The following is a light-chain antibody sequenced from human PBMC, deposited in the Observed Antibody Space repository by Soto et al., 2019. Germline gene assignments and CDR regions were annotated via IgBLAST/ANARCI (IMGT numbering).Light chain of an antibody. V-gene: IGKV3-20*01. CDR1: QSVISDY. CDR3: QQYGTPPFT. CDR2: GAS. J-gene: IGKJ2*01. Sequence: EIVLTQSPGTLSLSPGEGATLSCGASQSVISDYLAWYQQKPGQPPRLLIFGASSRPTDIPDRFSGSGSGTDFTLPIARLEPEDFGVYYCQQYGTPPFTFCQGTKLEIK.